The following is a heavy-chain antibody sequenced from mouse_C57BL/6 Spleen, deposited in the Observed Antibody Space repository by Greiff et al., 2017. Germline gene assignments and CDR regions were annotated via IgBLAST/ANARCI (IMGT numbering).Heavy chain of an antibody. V-gene: IGHV10-1*01. CDR1: GFSFNTYA. D-gene: IGHD3-1*01. CDR2: IRSKSNNYAT. Sequence: EVMLVESGGGLVQPKGSLKLSCAASGFSFNTYAMNWVRQAPGKGLEWVARIRSKSNNYATYYADSVKDRFTISRDDSESMLYLQMNNLKTEDTAMYYCSGSYYAMDYWGQGTSVTVSS. J-gene: IGHJ4*01. CDR3: SGSYYAMDY.